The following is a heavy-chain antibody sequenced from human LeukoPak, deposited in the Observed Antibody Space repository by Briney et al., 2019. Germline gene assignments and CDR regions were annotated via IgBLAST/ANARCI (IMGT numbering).Heavy chain of an antibody. CDR3: ARNLISMIVEVPLGGTFDY. D-gene: IGHD3-22*01. CDR2: IYYSGSA. Sequence: PSETLSLTCTVSGGSTSSYYWSWIRQPPGKGLEWIGYIYYSGSAYYNPSLKSRVTISVDTSKNRFSLRLSSVTAADTAVYYCARNLISMIVEVPLGGTFDYWGQGTPVTVSS. V-gene: IGHV4-59*12. J-gene: IGHJ4*02. CDR1: GGSTSSYY.